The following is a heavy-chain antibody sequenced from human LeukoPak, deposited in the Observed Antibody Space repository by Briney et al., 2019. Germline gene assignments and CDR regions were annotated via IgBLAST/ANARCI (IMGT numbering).Heavy chain of an antibody. V-gene: IGHV4-39*01. CDR2: IYYSGST. Sequence: SETLSLTCTVSGGSISSSIYYWGWIRQSPGKGLEWIASIYYSGSTYYNPSLKSRLTISVDTSKSQFSLKLSSVTAADTAVYYCARGRFYYFDYWGQGTLVTVSS. J-gene: IGHJ4*02. D-gene: IGHD6-25*01. CDR3: ARGRFYYFDY. CDR1: GGSISSSIYY.